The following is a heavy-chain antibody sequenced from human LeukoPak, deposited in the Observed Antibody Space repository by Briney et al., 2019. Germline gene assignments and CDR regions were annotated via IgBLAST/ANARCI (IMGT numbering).Heavy chain of an antibody. D-gene: IGHD1-26*01. Sequence: PGGSLRLSCAASGFTFDDYGMSWVRQAPGKGLEWVSGINWNGGSTGYADSVKGRFTISRDNAKNSLYLQMNSLRPEDTALYYCAKDAGGYYYYYMGVWGKGTTVTISS. V-gene: IGHV3-20*04. CDR1: GFTFDDYG. CDR2: INWNGGST. J-gene: IGHJ6*03. CDR3: AKDAGGYYYYYMGV.